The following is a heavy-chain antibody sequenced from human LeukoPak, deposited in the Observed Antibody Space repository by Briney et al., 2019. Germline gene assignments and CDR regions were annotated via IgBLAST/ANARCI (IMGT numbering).Heavy chain of an antibody. CDR1: GGSITSYY. CDR2: IYYSGTT. Sequence: SETLSLTCTVSGGSITSYYWSWIRQPPGKGLEWIGYIYYSGTTNHNPSLKSRVTISVDTSKNQFSLKLSSVTAADTAVYYCARELLFTIFGVVNWFDPWGQGTLVTVS. D-gene: IGHD3-3*01. J-gene: IGHJ5*02. V-gene: IGHV4-59*12. CDR3: ARELLFTIFGVVNWFDP.